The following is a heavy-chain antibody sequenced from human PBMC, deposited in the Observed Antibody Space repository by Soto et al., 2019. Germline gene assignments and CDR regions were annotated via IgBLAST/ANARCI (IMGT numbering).Heavy chain of an antibody. D-gene: IGHD4-17*01. CDR1: GFTFSSYG. Sequence: QVQLVESGGGVVQPGRSLRLSCAASGFTFSSYGMHWVRQAPGKGLEWVAVISYDGSNKYYADSVKGRFTISRDNSKNTLYLQMNSLRAEDTAVYYCAKEPTVTSIDRGQGTLVTVSS. CDR3: AKEPTVTSID. CDR2: ISYDGSNK. V-gene: IGHV3-30*18. J-gene: IGHJ4*02.